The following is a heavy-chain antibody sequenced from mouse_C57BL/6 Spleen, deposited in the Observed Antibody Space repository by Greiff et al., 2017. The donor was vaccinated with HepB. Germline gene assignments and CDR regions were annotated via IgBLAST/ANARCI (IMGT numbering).Heavy chain of an antibody. V-gene: IGHV1-66*01. D-gene: IGHD1-1*01. Sequence: VQLKESGPGLVKPGASVKISCKASGYSFTSYYIHWVKQRPGQGLEWIGWIYPGSGNTKYNEKFKGKATLTADTSSSTAYMQLSSLTSEDSAVYYCARRYYGSSYGAMDYWGQGTSVTVSS. CDR3: ARRYYGSSYGAMDY. CDR2: IYPGSGNT. CDR1: GYSFTSYY. J-gene: IGHJ4*01.